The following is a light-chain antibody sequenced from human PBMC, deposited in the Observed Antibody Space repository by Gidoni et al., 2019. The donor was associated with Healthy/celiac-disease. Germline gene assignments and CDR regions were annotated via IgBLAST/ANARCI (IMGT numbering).Light chain of an antibody. V-gene: IGKV3-15*01. Sequence: EIVMTQSPATLSVSPGERATLSCRASQSVSSNLAWYQQKPGQAPRLLIYGASTRATGIPARFGGSGSGTDFTLTISSLQSEDFAVYYCQQYNNWPSWTFGQGTKVEIK. CDR3: QQYNNWPSWT. J-gene: IGKJ1*01. CDR2: GAS. CDR1: QSVSSN.